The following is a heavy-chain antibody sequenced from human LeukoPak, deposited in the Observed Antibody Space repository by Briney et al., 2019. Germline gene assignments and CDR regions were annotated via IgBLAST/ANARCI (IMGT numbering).Heavy chain of an antibody. J-gene: IGHJ4*02. Sequence: GGSLRLSCAASGITFSVFAMSWARQAPGKGLEWVSAISGSGGSTYYADSVKGRFTISRDNSKNTLYLQMNSLRAEDTAIYYCAKGMKYGDNWGQGTLVTVSS. CDR1: GITFSVFA. V-gene: IGHV3-23*01. D-gene: IGHD2-2*01. CDR2: ISGSGGST. CDR3: AKGMKYGDN.